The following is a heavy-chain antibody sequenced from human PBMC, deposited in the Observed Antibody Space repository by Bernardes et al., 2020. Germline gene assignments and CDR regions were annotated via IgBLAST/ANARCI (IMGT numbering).Heavy chain of an antibody. V-gene: IGHV3-48*02. Sequence: GGSLRLSCAASGFTFSSYSMNWVRQAPGKGLEWVSYISSSSSTIYYADSVKGRFTISRDNAKNSLYLQMNSLRDEDTAVYYCARELEQWLPIHDAFDIWGQGTMVTVSS. CDR2: ISSSSSTI. D-gene: IGHD6-19*01. J-gene: IGHJ3*02. CDR1: GFTFSSYS. CDR3: ARELEQWLPIHDAFDI.